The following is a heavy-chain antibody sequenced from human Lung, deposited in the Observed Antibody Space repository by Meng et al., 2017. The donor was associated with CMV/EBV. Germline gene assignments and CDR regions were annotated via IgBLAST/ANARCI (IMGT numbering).Heavy chain of an antibody. CDR2: INHSGST. CDR3: ARLVTNPYYYYGMDV. V-gene: IGHV4-34*01. J-gene: IGHJ6*02. Sequence: SXTXSLXCAAYGGFFSGYYWSWIRQPPGKRLEWIGEINHSGSTNYNPSLKSRVTISVDTSKNQFSLKLSSVTAADTAVYYCARLVTNPYYYYGMDVGGQGTXVTVSS. CDR1: GGFFSGYY. D-gene: IGHD4-11*01.